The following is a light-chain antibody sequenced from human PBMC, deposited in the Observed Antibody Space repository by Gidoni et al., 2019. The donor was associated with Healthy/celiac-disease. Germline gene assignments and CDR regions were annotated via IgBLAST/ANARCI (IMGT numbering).Light chain of an antibody. CDR3: NSRDSSGNVV. CDR1: SLRSYY. Sequence: SSELTQDPAVSVALGQTVRITCHGDSLRSYYASWYQQKPGQAPVLVIYGKNNRPSGIPDRFSGSSSGNTASLTITGDQAEDEADYYCNSRDSSGNVVFGGGTKLTVL. CDR2: GKN. J-gene: IGLJ2*01. V-gene: IGLV3-19*01.